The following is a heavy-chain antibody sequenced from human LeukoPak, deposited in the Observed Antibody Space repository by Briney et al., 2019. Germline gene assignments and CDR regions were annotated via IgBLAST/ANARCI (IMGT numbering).Heavy chain of an antibody. CDR3: ARGYDILTGYYSSFDY. CDR1: GGSISSGGYY. J-gene: IGHJ4*02. D-gene: IGHD3-9*01. Sequence: SETLSLTCTVSGGSISSGGYYWSWIRQHPGKGLEWIGYIYYSGSTYYNPSLKSRVTISVDTSKNQFSLKLSSVTAADTAVYYCARGYDILTGYYSSFDYWGQGTLVTVSS. CDR2: IYYSGST. V-gene: IGHV4-31*03.